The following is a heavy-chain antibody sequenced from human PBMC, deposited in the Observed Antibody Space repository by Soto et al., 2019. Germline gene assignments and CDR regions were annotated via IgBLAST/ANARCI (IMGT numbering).Heavy chain of an antibody. Sequence: SETLSLTCAVYGGSFSGYYWSWIRQPPGKGLEWIGEINHSGSTNYNPSLKSRVTISVDTSKNQFSLKLSSVTAADTAVYYCARVFGGYWSSTSCYINWFDPWGQGTLVTVSS. CDR3: ARVFGGYWSSTSCYINWFDP. CDR2: INHSGST. CDR1: GGSFSGYY. V-gene: IGHV4-34*01. D-gene: IGHD2-2*02. J-gene: IGHJ5*02.